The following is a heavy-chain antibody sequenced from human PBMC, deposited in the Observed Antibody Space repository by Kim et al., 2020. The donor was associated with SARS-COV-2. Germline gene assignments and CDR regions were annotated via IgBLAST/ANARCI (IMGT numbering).Heavy chain of an antibody. Sequence: SVKSRFTISRDNAKNSLYLEMDSLRVEDTAVYYCARVPLEGTVTVTGYLDTWGQGTLVTVSS. CDR3: ARVPLEGTVTVTGYLDT. J-gene: IGHJ4*02. D-gene: IGHD4-4*01. V-gene: IGHV3-21*06.